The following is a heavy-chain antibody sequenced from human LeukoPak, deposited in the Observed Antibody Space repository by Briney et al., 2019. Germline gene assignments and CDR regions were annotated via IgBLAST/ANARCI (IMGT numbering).Heavy chain of an antibody. J-gene: IGHJ4*02. CDR1: GFTFSSYG. V-gene: IGHV3-30*03. D-gene: IGHD4-11*01. Sequence: GGSVRLSCAASGFTFSSYGIHWVRQAPGKGLEWVVFISYDGSNKYYADSVKGRFTISRDNSKNTLYLQMNSLRAEDTAVYYCATARNDYSNYMDYWGQGTLVTVSS. CDR2: ISYDGSNK. CDR3: ATARNDYSNYMDY.